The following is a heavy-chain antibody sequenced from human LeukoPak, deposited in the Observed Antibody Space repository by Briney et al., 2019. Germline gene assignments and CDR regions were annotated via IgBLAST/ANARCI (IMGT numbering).Heavy chain of an antibody. CDR3: ARSFFQWNYGSCLDS. CDR2: IAHDGSNK. V-gene: IGHV3-30*03. J-gene: IGHJ4*02. Sequence: GGSLRLSCAASGFSFSNYVMQWVRQVPGRGLEWVALIAHDGSNKYYADSVKGRSTISRDNSRSILYLQMNSLRPEDTAVYSCARSFFQWNYGSCLDSWGQGTLVTVSS. CDR1: GFSFSNYV. D-gene: IGHD1-7*01.